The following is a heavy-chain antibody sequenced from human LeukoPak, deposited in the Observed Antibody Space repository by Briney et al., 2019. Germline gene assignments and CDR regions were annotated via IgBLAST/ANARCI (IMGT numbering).Heavy chain of an antibody. CDR2: LYPGVGT. Sequence: PSETLSLTCTVSGGPIYSYYWSWIRQTAGKGLEWIGRLYPGVGTNYDPSLKSRVTMSVDTSKNQFALKLSAVTAADTAVYYCARLKFYDSTGYSPGHYMDVWGKGTTVTVSS. CDR1: GGPIYSYY. V-gene: IGHV4-4*07. J-gene: IGHJ6*03. D-gene: IGHD3-22*01. CDR3: ARLKFYDSTGYSPGHYMDV.